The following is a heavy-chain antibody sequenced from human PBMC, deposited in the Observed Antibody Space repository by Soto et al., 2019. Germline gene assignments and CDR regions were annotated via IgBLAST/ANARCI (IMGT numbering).Heavy chain of an antibody. D-gene: IGHD2-2*01. J-gene: IGHJ5*02. CDR2: IYHSGST. CDR1: GDSITSIYH. CDR3: ARSTGGGYCSSTSCSKDWFDP. Sequence: SETLSLTCAVSGDSITSIYHWAWIRQPPGRGLEWVASIYHSGSTYYNPSLKSRVTISVDRSKNQFSLKLSSGTAADTAVYYCARSTGGGYCSSTSCSKDWFDPWGQGTLVTVSS. V-gene: IGHV4-38-2*01.